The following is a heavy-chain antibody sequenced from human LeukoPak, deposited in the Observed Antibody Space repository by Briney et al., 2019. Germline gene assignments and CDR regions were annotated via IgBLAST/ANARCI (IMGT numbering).Heavy chain of an antibody. V-gene: IGHV3-21*01. Sequence: GGSLRLSCAASGFSFKINNTHWVPQAPGKGLEWVSSISSSTIYIYEADSVKGRFTISRDNANNTLYLQMNTLRAEDTAVFYCARGAYDRSGYYFDYWGQGTLVTVSS. CDR2: ISSSTIYI. CDR3: ARGAYDRSGYYFDY. CDR1: GFSFKINN. J-gene: IGHJ4*02. D-gene: IGHD3-22*01.